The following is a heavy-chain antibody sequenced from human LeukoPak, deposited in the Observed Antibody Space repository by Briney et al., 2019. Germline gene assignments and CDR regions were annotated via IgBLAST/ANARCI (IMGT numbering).Heavy chain of an antibody. CDR3: VYLDSSGYYYGRLRY. CDR1: GFIFIDHA. Sequence: PGGSLRLSCAASGFIFIDHALTWVRQSPGKGLESVGSINAGGDRIHYADSVKGRFTISRDNSKNTLYLQMNSLRAEDTAKYFCVYLDSSGYYYGRLRYWGQGTPVTVPS. CDR2: INAGGDRI. J-gene: IGHJ4*02. D-gene: IGHD3-22*01. V-gene: IGHV3-23*01.